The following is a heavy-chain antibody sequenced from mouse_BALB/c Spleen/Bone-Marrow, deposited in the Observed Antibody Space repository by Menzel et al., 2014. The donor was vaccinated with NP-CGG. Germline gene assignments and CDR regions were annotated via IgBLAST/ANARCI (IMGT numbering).Heavy chain of an antibody. V-gene: IGHV4-1*02. CDR3: ARLHYYGFFEN. Sequence: VHLQQSGGGLAQPGGSLKVSWAASGFDFSGYWMSWVRQAPGKGLEWIGEINPESSKINYTPSLKDKFIISRGNAKNTLYLQVSKVRSEDTALYYCARLHYYGFFENWGQGCLVAVSA. CDR2: INPESSKI. J-gene: IGHJ3*01. D-gene: IGHD1-2*01. CDR1: GFDFSGYW.